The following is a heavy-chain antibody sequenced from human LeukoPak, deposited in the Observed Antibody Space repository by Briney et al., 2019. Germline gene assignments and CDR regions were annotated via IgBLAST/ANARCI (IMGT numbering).Heavy chain of an antibody. CDR1: GFTFSSSA. CDR2: ISNNGGYT. D-gene: IGHD2-15*01. J-gene: IGHJ4*02. Sequence: GGSLRLSCAASGFTFSSSAMSWVRQAPGKGLEWVSAISNNGGYTYYADSVQGQFTISRDNSKSTLCLQMNSLRAEDTAVYYCAKQLGYCSDGSCYFPYWGQGTLVTVSS. CDR3: AKQLGYCSDGSCYFPY. V-gene: IGHV3-23*01.